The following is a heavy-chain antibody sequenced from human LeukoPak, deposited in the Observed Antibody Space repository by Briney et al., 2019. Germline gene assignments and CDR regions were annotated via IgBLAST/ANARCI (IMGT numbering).Heavy chain of an antibody. V-gene: IGHV3-48*01. CDR3: ARGAWRGYDFWSGQIDY. CDR1: GFTFSSYS. D-gene: IGHD3-3*01. Sequence: GGPLRLSCAASGFTFSSYSMNWVRQAPGKGLEWVSYISSSSSTIYYADSVKGRFTISRDNAKNSLYLQMNSLRAEDTAVYYCARGAWRGYDFWSGQIDYWGQGTLVTVYS. J-gene: IGHJ4*02. CDR2: ISSSSSTI.